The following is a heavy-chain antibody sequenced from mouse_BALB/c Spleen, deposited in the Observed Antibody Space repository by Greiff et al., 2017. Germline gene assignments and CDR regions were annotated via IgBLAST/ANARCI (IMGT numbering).Heavy chain of an antibody. D-gene: IGHD1-1*01. Sequence: EVMLVESGGGLVKPGGSLKLSCAASGFTFSDYYMYWVRQTPEKRLEWVATISDGGSYTYYPDSVKGRFTISRDNAKNNLYLQMSSLKSEDTAMYYCARAYYYGSRLYAMDYWGQGTSVTVSS. J-gene: IGHJ4*01. CDR1: GFTFSDYY. CDR3: ARAYYYGSRLYAMDY. V-gene: IGHV5-4*02. CDR2: ISDGGSYT.